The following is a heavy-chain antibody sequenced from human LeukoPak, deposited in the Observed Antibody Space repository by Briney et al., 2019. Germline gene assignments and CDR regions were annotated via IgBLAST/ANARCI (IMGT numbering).Heavy chain of an antibody. CDR1: GGTFSSYA. Sequence: ASVKVSCKASGGTFSSYAISWVRQAPGQGLEWMGGIIPIFGTANYAQKFQGRVTITADKSTSTAYMELSSLRSEDTAVYYCAGNLNVLLWFGELRNYYYYMDVWGKGTTVTVSS. CDR3: AGNLNVLLWFGELRNYYYYMDV. D-gene: IGHD3-10*01. J-gene: IGHJ6*03. CDR2: IIPIFGTA. V-gene: IGHV1-69*06.